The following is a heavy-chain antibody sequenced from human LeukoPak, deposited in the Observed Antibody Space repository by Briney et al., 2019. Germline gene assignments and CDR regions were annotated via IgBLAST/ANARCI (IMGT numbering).Heavy chain of an antibody. CDR3: ARAIGTSQFYFYYGMDV. CDR2: IDPSDSYT. D-gene: IGHD2-2*01. J-gene: IGHJ6*02. CDR1: AYSFTSYW. Sequence: GESLKISCKGSAYSFTSYWISWVRQMPGKGLEWMGRIDPSDSYTNYSPSFQGRVTISADKSISTAYLQWASLKASDTAMYYCARAIGTSQFYFYYGMDVWGQGTTVTVSS. V-gene: IGHV5-10-1*01.